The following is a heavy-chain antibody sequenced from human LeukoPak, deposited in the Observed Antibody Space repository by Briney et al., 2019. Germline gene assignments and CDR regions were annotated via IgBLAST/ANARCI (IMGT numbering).Heavy chain of an antibody. CDR3: ASDLPYCSGGSCRTTSDY. Sequence: SETLSLTCTVSGGSISSYYWSWVRQPAGKGLEWIGRIYTSGSTNYNPSLKSRVTMSVDTSKNQFSLKLSSVTAADTAVYYCASDLPYCSGGSCRTTSDYWGQGTLVTVSS. J-gene: IGHJ4*02. CDR2: IYTSGST. CDR1: GGSISSYY. V-gene: IGHV4-4*07. D-gene: IGHD2-15*01.